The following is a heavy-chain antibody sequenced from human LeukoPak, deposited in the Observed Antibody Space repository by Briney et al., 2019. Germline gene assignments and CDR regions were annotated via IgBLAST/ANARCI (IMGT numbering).Heavy chain of an antibody. CDR3: ARDYATYYSGSGSLY. CDR1: GFTFSSYS. J-gene: IGHJ4*02. V-gene: IGHV3-21*01. Sequence: GGSLRLSCAASGFTFSSYSMNWVRQAPGKGLEWVSSISSRTTYMSYADSVKGRFTVSRDNAKNSLYLQMNSLRIEDTAVYYCARDYATYYSGSGSLYWGQGTLVTVSS. CDR2: ISSRTTYM. D-gene: IGHD3-10*01.